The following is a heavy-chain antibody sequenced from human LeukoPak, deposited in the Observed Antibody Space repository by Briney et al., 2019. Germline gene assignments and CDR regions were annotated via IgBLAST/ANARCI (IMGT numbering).Heavy chain of an antibody. CDR3: AREMGYCSSTSCCDLAADY. J-gene: IGHJ4*02. CDR1: GFTFSDYS. CDR2: ISTSRVTI. D-gene: IGHD2-2*01. V-gene: IGHV3-11*01. Sequence: PGGSLRLSCAASGFTFSDYSMTWIRQAPGKGLECVSHISTSRVTILCVDSVKGRFTISRDDARNSLSLQMNSLRAEDTAVYYCAREMGYCSSTSCCDLAADYWGQGTLVTVSS.